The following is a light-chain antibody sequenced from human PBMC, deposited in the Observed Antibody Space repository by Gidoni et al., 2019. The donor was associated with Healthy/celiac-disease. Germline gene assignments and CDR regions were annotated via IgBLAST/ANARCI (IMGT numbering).Light chain of an antibody. Sequence: SHELTQPPSVSVSPGQTASITCSGDKLGDKYASWYQQKPGQSPVLVIYQDGKRPSGIPERFSGSNSGNTATLTISETQATDEADYYCQTWDSSAAAFGEGTKLTVL. CDR2: QDG. CDR3: QTWDSSAAA. CDR1: KLGDKY. J-gene: IGLJ3*02. V-gene: IGLV3-1*01.